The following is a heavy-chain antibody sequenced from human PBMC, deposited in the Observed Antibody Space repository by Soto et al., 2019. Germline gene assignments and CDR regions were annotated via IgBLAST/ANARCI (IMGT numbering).Heavy chain of an antibody. Sequence: GGSLRLSCAASGFTFSSYGMHWVRQAPGKGLEWVAVLWYDGSNKYYADSVKGRFTISRDNSKNTLYLQMNSLRAEDTAVYYCARDFNGYCSGGSCYSAAPFDYWGQGTLVTVSS. CDR2: LWYDGSNK. CDR3: ARDFNGYCSGGSCYSAAPFDY. V-gene: IGHV3-33*01. J-gene: IGHJ4*02. CDR1: GFTFSSYG. D-gene: IGHD2-15*01.